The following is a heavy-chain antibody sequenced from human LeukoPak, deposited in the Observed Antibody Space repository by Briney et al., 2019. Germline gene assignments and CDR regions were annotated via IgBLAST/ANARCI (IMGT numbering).Heavy chain of an antibody. CDR1: GGSISSGDYY. J-gene: IGHJ4*02. Sequence: SQTLSVTCTVSGGSISSGDYYRSWIRQPPGKGLEWIGYIYYSGSTYYNPSLKSRVTISVDTSKNQFSLKLRSVTAADTAVYYCARDPSEGSPDYWGQGTLVTVSS. V-gene: IGHV4-30-4*01. D-gene: IGHD2-15*01. CDR3: ARDPSEGSPDY. CDR2: IYYSGST.